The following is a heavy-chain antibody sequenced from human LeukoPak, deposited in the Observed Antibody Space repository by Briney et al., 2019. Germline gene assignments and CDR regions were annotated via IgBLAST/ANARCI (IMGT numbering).Heavy chain of an antibody. Sequence: PGGSLRLSCAASGFTFRNYAMTWVRQAPGKGLEWVSLISGSDGRTHYADSVKGRFTISRDNSKNTLYLQMNRLRAEDTAVYYCAKDREGGAINIYYFDYWGQGTLVTVSS. V-gene: IGHV3-23*01. CDR3: AKDREGGAINIYYFDY. CDR1: GFTFRNYA. J-gene: IGHJ4*02. CDR2: ISGSDGRT. D-gene: IGHD3-16*02.